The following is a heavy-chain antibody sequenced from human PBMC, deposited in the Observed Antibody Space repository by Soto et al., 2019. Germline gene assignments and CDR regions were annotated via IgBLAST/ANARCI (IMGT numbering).Heavy chain of an antibody. CDR2: IYYSGST. CDR1: GGSVSSGSYY. D-gene: IGHD6-25*01. V-gene: IGHV4-61*01. Sequence: PSETLSLTCTVSGGSVSSGSYYWSWIRQPPGKGLEWIGYIYYSGSTNYNPSLKSRVTISVDTSKNQFSLKLSSVTAADTAVYYCARTLYSSGSWYGDYYYYGMDVWGQGTTVTVSS. CDR3: ARTLYSSGSWYGDYYYYGMDV. J-gene: IGHJ6*02.